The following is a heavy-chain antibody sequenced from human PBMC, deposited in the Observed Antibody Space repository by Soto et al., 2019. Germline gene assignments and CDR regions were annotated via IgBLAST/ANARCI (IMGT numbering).Heavy chain of an antibody. CDR3: ASDPALNVNTAQKFDS. CDR2: ISAYNGNT. J-gene: IGHJ4*02. V-gene: IGHV1-18*01. Sequence: QVQLVQSGAEVKKPGASVKVSCKVSGYTFTSYGISWVRQAPGQGLEWMGWISAYNGNTNYAQRLQGRVTLTTDTSTSTAYMELRSLRSDDTAVYFCASDPALNVNTAQKFDSWGEGTLVTVSS. CDR1: GYTFTSYG. D-gene: IGHD5-18*01.